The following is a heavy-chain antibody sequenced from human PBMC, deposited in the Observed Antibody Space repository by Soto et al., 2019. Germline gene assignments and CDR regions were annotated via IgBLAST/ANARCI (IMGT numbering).Heavy chain of an antibody. CDR2: IIPFFGTP. Sequence: SVKVSCKASGGSFSSYAISWVRQAPGQGLEWMGGIIPFFGTPNYAQKFQGRDTVTADESTSTAYMELSSLRSEDTAEYYSARARNSCFLGCSGGSCYSDGAFDIWGQGTMVTVSS. V-gene: IGHV1-69*13. CDR3: ARARNSCFLGCSGGSCYSDGAFDI. D-gene: IGHD2-15*01. J-gene: IGHJ3*02. CDR1: GGSFSSYA.